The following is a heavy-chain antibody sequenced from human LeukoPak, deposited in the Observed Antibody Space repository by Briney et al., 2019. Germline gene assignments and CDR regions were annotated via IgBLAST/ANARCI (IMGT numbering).Heavy chain of an antibody. J-gene: IGHJ5*02. CDR2: IYFSGST. D-gene: IGHD3-22*01. Sequence: SETLSLTCTVSGGSISSYYWSWICQPPGEGVGWVGYIYFSGSTNYNPSLKSRVTISVDTSKNQSSLKLSSVTAADTAVYYCARDNRYGYYYDSSGYYLDWFDPWGQGTLVTVSS. CDR1: GGSISSYY. CDR3: ARDNRYGYYYDSSGYYLDWFDP. V-gene: IGHV4-59*01.